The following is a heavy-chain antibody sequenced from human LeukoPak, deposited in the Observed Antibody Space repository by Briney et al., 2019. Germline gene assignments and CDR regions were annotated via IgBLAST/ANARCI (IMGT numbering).Heavy chain of an antibody. CDR1: GGSISSSSYY. V-gene: IGHV4-61*05. CDR2: IYYSGST. D-gene: IGHD3-10*02. J-gene: IGHJ5*02. Sequence: SETLSLTCTVSGGSISSSSYYWSWIRQPPGKGLEWIGYIYYSGSTNYNPSLKSRVTISVDTSKNQFSLKLSSVTAADTAVYYCARHVYWFDPWGQGTLVTVSS. CDR3: ARHVYWFDP.